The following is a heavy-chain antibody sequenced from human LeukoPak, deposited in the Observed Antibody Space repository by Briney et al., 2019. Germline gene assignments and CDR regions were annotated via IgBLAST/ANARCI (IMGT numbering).Heavy chain of an antibody. V-gene: IGHV3-48*03. Sequence: GGPLRLSCAASGFTFSSYEMNWVRQAPGKGLEWVSYISSSGSTIYYADSVKGRFTISRDNAKNSLYLQMNSLRAEDTAVYYCARTTTVTAFDYWGQGTLVTVSS. CDR2: ISSSGSTI. CDR3: ARTTTVTAFDY. CDR1: GFTFSSYE. J-gene: IGHJ4*02. D-gene: IGHD4-17*01.